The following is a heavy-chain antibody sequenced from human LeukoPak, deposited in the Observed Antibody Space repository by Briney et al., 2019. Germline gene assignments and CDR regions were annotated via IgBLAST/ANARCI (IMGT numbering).Heavy chain of an antibody. CDR1: GYTFTSYY. CDR3: AREVSESDFWSGQVNRNHADAFDI. D-gene: IGHD3-3*01. Sequence: ASVKVSCKASGYTFTSYYMHWVRQAPGQGLEWMGIINPSGGSTSYAQKFQGRVTMTRDTSTSTVYMELSSLRSEDTAVYYCAREVSESDFWSGQVNRNHADAFDIWGQGTMVTVSS. CDR2: INPSGGST. J-gene: IGHJ3*02. V-gene: IGHV1-46*01.